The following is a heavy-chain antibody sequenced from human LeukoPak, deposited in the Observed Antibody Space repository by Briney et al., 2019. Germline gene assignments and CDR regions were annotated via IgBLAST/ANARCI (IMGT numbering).Heavy chain of an antibody. CDR2: ISNDGSNK. J-gene: IGHJ4*02. Sequence: GSLRLSCAASGFTFSTYAMHWVRQASGKGLEWVAVISNDGSNKYYADSVKGRFTISRDNSKNTLYLQMNSLRAEDTAVYYCAKDYYDSSVLVYYFDYWGQGTLVTVSS. CDR3: AKDYYDSSVLVYYFDY. V-gene: IGHV3-30*04. CDR1: GFTFSTYA. D-gene: IGHD3-22*01.